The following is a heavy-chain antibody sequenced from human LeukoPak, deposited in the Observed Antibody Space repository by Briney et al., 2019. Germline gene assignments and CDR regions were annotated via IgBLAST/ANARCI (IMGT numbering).Heavy chain of an antibody. V-gene: IGHV3-53*01. CDR1: GFSVSGNY. J-gene: IGHJ4*02. Sequence: GGALRLSCAVSGFSVSGNYMXXVXXAXGXGXXXVXVTYSXGTTFYAGSVEGRFTTSRDNSKNXLYLQMNSLTADDTAVYYCARGRETDSGGYVYYLDYWGQGTLVTVSS. CDR2: TYSXGTT. CDR3: ARGRETDSGGYVYYLDY. D-gene: IGHD4-17*01.